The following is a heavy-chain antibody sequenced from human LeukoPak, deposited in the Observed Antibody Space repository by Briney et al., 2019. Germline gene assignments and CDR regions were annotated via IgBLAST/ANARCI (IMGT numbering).Heavy chain of an antibody. Sequence: GGSLRLSCAASGFTFSNYGMSWVRQAPGKGLEWVSAISGSGGSTYYAHSVKGRFTISRDNSKNTLYLQMNSLRAEDTAVYYCAKDIGRLGELSLSEFDYWGQGTLVTVSS. V-gene: IGHV3-23*01. CDR3: AKDIGRLGELSLSEFDY. CDR1: GFTFSNYG. CDR2: ISGSGGST. J-gene: IGHJ4*02. D-gene: IGHD3-16*02.